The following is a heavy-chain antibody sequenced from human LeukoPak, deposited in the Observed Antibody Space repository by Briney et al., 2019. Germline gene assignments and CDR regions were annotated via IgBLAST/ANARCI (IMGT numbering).Heavy chain of an antibody. CDR1: XYSFTRNW. V-gene: IGHV5-51*01. CDR2: IYPGDSDT. D-gene: IGHD2/OR15-2a*01. Sequence: SXYSFTRNWIGWVRQMPGKGLEWMAIIYPGDSDTRYSPSFQGQVTISADKSINTAYLQWSRLKAADTAMEYWAXXVXXNXXXXXDLWGXXTXVTVSS. J-gene: IGHJ2*01. CDR3: AXXVXXNXXXXXDL.